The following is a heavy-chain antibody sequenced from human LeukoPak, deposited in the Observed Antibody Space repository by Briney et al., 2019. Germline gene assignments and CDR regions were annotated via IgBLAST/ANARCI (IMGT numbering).Heavy chain of an antibody. CDR3: ARALAAADAFDI. CDR2: INPSGGST. CDR1: GYTFTSYY. Sequence: EASVKVSCKASGYTFTSYYMHWVRQAPGQGLEWMGIINPSGGSTSYAQKFQGRVTMTRDMSTSTVYMELSSLRSEDTAVYYCARALAAADAFDIWGQGTMVTVSS. V-gene: IGHV1-46*01. J-gene: IGHJ3*02. D-gene: IGHD6-13*01.